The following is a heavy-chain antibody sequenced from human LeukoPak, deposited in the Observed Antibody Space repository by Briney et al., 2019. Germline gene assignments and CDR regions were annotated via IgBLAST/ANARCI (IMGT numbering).Heavy chain of an antibody. V-gene: IGHV3-74*01. CDR2: IDSDGSNT. J-gene: IGHJ4*02. D-gene: IGHD4-17*01. Sequence: PGGSLRLSCAASGFTFSSYWMHRVRQAPGKGLVWVSRIDSDGSNTNYADSVKGRFTVSRDNAKNTLYLQMNSLRAEDTAVYYCARDDYGDYYFDYWGQGTLVTVSS. CDR3: ARDDYGDYYFDY. CDR1: GFTFSSYW.